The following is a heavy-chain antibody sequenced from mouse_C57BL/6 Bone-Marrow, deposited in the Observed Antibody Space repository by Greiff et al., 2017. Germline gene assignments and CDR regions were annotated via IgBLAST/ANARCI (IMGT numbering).Heavy chain of an antibody. Sequence: EVMLVESGGGLVKPGGSLKLSCAASGFTFSSYAMSWVRQTPEKRLEWVATISDGSSYTYYPDNVKGRFTISRDNAKNNLYLQMSHLKSEDTAMYYCAREDGAWFAYWGQGTLVTVSA. V-gene: IGHV5-4*01. D-gene: IGHD2-3*01. CDR1: GFTFSSYA. J-gene: IGHJ3*01. CDR2: ISDGSSYT. CDR3: AREDGAWFAY.